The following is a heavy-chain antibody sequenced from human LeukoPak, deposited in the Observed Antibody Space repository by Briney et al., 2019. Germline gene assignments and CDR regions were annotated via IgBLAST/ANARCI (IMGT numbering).Heavy chain of an antibody. CDR1: GGSISGYY. CDR3: ARDLGGYNYGYSFDY. J-gene: IGHJ4*02. Sequence: SETLSLTCTVSGGSISGYYWNWIRQPAGKGLEWIGRIYASGNINYNPSLKRRVTMSVDTSKNQFSLKLFSVTAADTAVYYCARDLGGYNYGYSFDYWGQGTLVTVSS. D-gene: IGHD5-18*01. V-gene: IGHV4-4*07. CDR2: IYASGNI.